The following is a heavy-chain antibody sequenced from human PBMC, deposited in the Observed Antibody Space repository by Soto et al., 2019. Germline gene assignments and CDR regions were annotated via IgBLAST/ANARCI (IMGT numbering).Heavy chain of an antibody. CDR1: GGTFSSYA. J-gene: IGHJ4*02. D-gene: IGHD3-22*01. CDR2: IIPIFGTA. Sequence: GASVKVSCKASGGTFSSYAISWVRQAPGQGLEWMGGIIPIFGTANYAQKFQGRVTITADESTSTAYMELSSLRSEDTAVYYCARHHYDSSGYRCSFKGDFDCWGQGTLGTVCS. CDR3: ARHHYDSSGYRCSFKGDFDC. V-gene: IGHV1-69*13.